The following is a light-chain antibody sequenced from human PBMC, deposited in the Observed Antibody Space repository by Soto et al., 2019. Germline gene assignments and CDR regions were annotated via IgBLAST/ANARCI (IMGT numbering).Light chain of an antibody. J-gene: IGLJ2*01. Sequence: QSALTQPASMSGSPGPSITISCTGTSRDVGGYNYVSWYQQHPDRAPKLIIYAVSNRPSGVSIRFSGSKSANTASLTISGLQAEDEADYYCSSYSTTYTVLFGGGTKLTVL. CDR3: SSYSTTYTVL. V-gene: IGLV2-14*01. CDR1: SRDVGGYNY. CDR2: AVS.